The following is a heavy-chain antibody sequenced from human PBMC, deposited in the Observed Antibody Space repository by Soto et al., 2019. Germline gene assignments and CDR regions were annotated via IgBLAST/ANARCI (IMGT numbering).Heavy chain of an antibody. CDR3: ARGARPGAIGY. V-gene: IGHV4-59*01. CDR1: GGSISSNY. J-gene: IGHJ4*02. Sequence: SETLSLTCTVSGGSISSNYWTWIRQPPGKGLEWIGYIYYSGSTNYNPSLKSRVTISVDTSKNQFSLKLSSVTAADTAVYYCARGARPGAIGYWGQGTLVTVSS. CDR2: IYYSGST. D-gene: IGHD3-10*01.